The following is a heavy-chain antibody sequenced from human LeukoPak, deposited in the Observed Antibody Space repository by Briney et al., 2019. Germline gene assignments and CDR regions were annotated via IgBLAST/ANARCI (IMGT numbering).Heavy chain of an antibody. CDR1: GFTFSNAW. D-gene: IGHD4-17*01. Sequence: GGSLRLSCAASGFTFSNAWMSWVRQAPGKGLEWVGRIKSKTDGGTTDYAAPVKGRFTISRDDSKNTLYLQMNSLKTEDTAVYYCTTDPAPTGYYGMDVWGQGTTVTVSS. V-gene: IGHV3-15*01. J-gene: IGHJ6*02. CDR3: TTDPAPTGYYGMDV. CDR2: IKSKTDGGTT.